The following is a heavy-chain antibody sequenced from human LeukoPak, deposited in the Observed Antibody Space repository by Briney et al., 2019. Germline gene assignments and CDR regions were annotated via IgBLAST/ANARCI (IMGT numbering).Heavy chain of an antibody. CDR2: INAGNGNT. D-gene: IGHD2-15*01. CDR3: AREVYCSGGSCYHWYFDL. Sequence: GASVKVSCKASGYTFTSYAMHWVRQAPGQRLEWMGWINAGNGNTKYSQKFQGRVTITRDTSASTAYMELSSLRSEDTAVYYCAREVYCSGGSCYHWYFDLWGRGTLVTVSS. J-gene: IGHJ2*01. CDR1: GYTFTSYA. V-gene: IGHV1-3*01.